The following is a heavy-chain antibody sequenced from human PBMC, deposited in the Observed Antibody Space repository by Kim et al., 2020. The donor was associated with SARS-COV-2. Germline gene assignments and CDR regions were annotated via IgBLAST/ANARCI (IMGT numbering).Heavy chain of an antibody. V-gene: IGHV3-21*01. CDR1: GFTFSSYS. D-gene: IGHD2-15*01. CDR3: ARDKSYCSGGSCYPGWFDP. Sequence: GGSLRLSCAASGFTFSSYSMNWVRQAPGKGLEWVSSISSSSSYIYYADSVKGRFTISRDNAKNSLYLQMNSLRAEDTAVYYCARDKSYCSGGSCYPGWFDPWGQGTLVTVSS. CDR2: ISSSSSYI. J-gene: IGHJ5*02.